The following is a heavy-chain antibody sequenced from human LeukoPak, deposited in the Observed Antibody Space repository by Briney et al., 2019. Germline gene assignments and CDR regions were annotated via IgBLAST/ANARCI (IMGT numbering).Heavy chain of an antibody. J-gene: IGHJ6*02. CDR2: IYYSWST. D-gene: IGHD3-3*01. CDR1: GGSISSYY. V-gene: IGHV4-59*08. CDR3: ARHAYYDFWSGYYSSYYYYYGMDV. Sequence: PSETLSLTCTVSGGSISSYYWSWIRQPPGKGLEWIGYIYYSWSTNYNPSLKSRVTISVDTSKNQFSLKLSSVTAAHTAVYYCARHAYYDFWSGYYSSYYYYYGMDVWGQGTTVTVSS.